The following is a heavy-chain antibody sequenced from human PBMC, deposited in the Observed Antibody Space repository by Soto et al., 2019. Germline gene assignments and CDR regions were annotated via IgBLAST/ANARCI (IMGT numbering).Heavy chain of an antibody. CDR3: AREYCSSTSCLNWFDP. V-gene: IGHV4-39*02. CDR1: GGSICSSRYY. Sequence: SETLSLPCTVSGGSICSSRYYWGWIRQPPGKGLEWIGSIYYSGSTYYNPSLKSRVTISVDTSKNQFSLKLSSVTAADTAVYYCAREYCSSTSCLNWFDPWGQGTLVTVSS. D-gene: IGHD2-2*01. CDR2: IYYSGST. J-gene: IGHJ5*02.